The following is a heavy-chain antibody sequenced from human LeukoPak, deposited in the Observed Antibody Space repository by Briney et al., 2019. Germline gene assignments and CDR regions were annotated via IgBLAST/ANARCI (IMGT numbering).Heavy chain of an antibody. V-gene: IGHV4-34*01. Sequence: NPSETLSLTCAVYGGSFSGYYWSWIRQPPGKGLEWIGEINHSGSTNYNPSLKSRVTISVDTSKNQFSLQLNSVTPEDTAVYYCARGVFRPFIMASIDPTRFDPWGQGTLVTVSS. CDR3: ARGVFRPFIMASIDPTRFDP. J-gene: IGHJ5*02. CDR2: INHSGST. D-gene: IGHD2-15*01. CDR1: GGSFSGYY.